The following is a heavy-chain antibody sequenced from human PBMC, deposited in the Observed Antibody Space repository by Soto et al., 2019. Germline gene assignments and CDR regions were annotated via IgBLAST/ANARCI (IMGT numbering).Heavy chain of an antibody. Sequence: PGGSLRLSCAASGFTFSNAWMGWVRQAPGKGLEWVGRIKSKTDGGTTDYAAPVKGRFTISRDDSKNTLYLQMNSLKTEDTAVYYCTTGGEWTVTKLDYWGQGTLVTVSS. CDR2: IKSKTDGGTT. CDR1: GFTFSNAW. J-gene: IGHJ4*02. CDR3: TTGGEWTVTKLDY. D-gene: IGHD4-17*01. V-gene: IGHV3-15*01.